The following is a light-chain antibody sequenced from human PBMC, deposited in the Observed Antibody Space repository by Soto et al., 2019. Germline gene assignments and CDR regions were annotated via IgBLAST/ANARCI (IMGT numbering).Light chain of an antibody. V-gene: IGLV6-57*01. J-gene: IGLJ3*02. Sequence: NFMLTQPHSVSESPGKTVTISCTRSSGSIANNYVQWYQQRPGSSPTTVIYEDNQRPSGVPDRFSGSIDSSSNSASLTISGLKIEDEADYYCQSYDSTNWVFGGGTKLTVL. CDR2: EDN. CDR1: SGSIANNY. CDR3: QSYDSTNWV.